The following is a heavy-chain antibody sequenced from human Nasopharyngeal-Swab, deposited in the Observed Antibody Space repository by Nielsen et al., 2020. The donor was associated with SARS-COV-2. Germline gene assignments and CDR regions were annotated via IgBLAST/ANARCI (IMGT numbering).Heavy chain of an antibody. D-gene: IGHD4-23*01. V-gene: IGHV1-24*01. J-gene: IGHJ6*02. Sequence: WVRQAPGQGIEWMGGFDPEDGETIYAQKFQGRVTMTEDTSTDTAYMELSSLRSEDTAVYYCAIADYGGNWILGGMDVWGQGTTVTVSS. CDR2: FDPEDGET. CDR3: AIADYGGNWILGGMDV.